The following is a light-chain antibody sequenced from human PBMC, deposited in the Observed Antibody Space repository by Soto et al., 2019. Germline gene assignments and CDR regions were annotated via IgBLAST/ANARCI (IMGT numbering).Light chain of an antibody. CDR1: SGSIASNY. CDR3: QSYDSGFVV. Sequence: NFMLTQPHSVSESPGKTVTISCTRSSGSIASNYVQWYQQRPGSSPTTVIYEDNQRPSGVPDRFSGSIDSSSNSASLTISGLKTEDEADYYCQSYDSGFVVFGGGTKVTVL. V-gene: IGLV6-57*01. J-gene: IGLJ2*01. CDR2: EDN.